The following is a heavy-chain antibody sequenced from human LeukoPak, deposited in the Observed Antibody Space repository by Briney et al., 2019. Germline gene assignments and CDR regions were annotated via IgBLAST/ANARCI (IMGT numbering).Heavy chain of an antibody. D-gene: IGHD1-14*01. CDR1: GFTFSSYG. V-gene: IGHV3-30*18. CDR3: AKGGTIEGQPNQ. J-gene: IGHJ4*02. CDR2: ISYDGSNK. Sequence: GGSLRLSCAASGFTFSSYGMHWVRQAPGKGVEWVAVISYDGSNKYYADSVKGRFTVSRDNSKNTLNLQMNSLRAEDTGVYYCAKGGTIEGQPNQWGQGTLVTVSS.